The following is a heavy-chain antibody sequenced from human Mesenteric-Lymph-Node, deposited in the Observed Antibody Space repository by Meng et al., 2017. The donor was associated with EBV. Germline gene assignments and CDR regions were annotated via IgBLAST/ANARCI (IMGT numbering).Heavy chain of an antibody. CDR2: ISPYNGNT. Sequence: QGQLVQSGADMKKPGASVKVSCKASGYTFTSYGISWVRQAPGQGLEWMGWISPYNGNTNYAQKFQGRVSMTTDTSTSTADMELRSLRSDDTAVYYCARDHSGSYVDYWGQGTLVTVSS. CDR1: GYTFTSYG. CDR3: ARDHSGSYVDY. J-gene: IGHJ4*02. D-gene: IGHD1-26*01. V-gene: IGHV1-18*04.